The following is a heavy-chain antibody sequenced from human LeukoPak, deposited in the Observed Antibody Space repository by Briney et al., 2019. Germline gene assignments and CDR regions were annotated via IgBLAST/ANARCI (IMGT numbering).Heavy chain of an antibody. CDR3: ARTEWSGYYMDV. J-gene: IGHJ6*03. CDR1: GGTFSSYA. V-gene: IGHV1-69*05. D-gene: IGHD3-3*01. CDR2: IIPIFGTA. Sequence: SVKVSCKASGGTFSSYAISWVRQAPGQGLEWMGRIIPIFGTANYEQKFQGRVTITTDESTSTAYMELSSLRSEDTAVYYCARTEWSGYYMDVWGKGTTVTVSS.